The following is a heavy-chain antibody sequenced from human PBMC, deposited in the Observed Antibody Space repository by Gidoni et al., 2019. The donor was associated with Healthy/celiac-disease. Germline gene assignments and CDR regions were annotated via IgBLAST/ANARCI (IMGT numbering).Heavy chain of an antibody. J-gene: IGHJ3*02. V-gene: IGHV4-34*01. CDR3: ARGPYYYDSVGYYYALAFDI. Sequence: QVQLQQWGAGLLKPSETLSLTCAVYGGSFSGYFWSWIRQPPGKGLEWIGEINHSGSTKYNPSLKSRVTISVDTSKNQFSLKVTSVTAADTAVYYCARGPYYYDSVGYYYALAFDIWGQGTLVTVST. CDR1: GGSFSGYF. CDR2: INHSGST. D-gene: IGHD3-22*01.